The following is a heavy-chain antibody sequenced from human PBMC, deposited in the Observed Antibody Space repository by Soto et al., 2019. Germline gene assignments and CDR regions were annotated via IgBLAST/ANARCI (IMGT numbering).Heavy chain of an antibody. J-gene: IGHJ4*02. CDR3: ERTPSYDFWSGYYTEGGSYFDY. D-gene: IGHD3-3*01. CDR2: INPNSGGT. V-gene: IGHV1-2*04. CDR1: GYTFTGYY. Sequence: GASVKVSCKASGYTFTGYYMHWVRQAPGQGVEWMGWINPNSGGTNYAQKFQGWVTMTRDTSISTAYMELSRLRSDDTAVYYCERTPSYDFWSGYYTEGGSYFDYWGQGTLVTVSS.